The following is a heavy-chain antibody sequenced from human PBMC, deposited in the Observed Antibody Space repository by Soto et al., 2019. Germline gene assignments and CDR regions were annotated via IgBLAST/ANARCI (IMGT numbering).Heavy chain of an antibody. D-gene: IGHD2-8*01. V-gene: IGHV3-21*01. CDR3: VKDEGIEAMGG. CDR2: ITSSGSYV. Sequence: GGPLSLSCVTSGFPISRNTMNWVRQAPGKGLEWVASITSSGSYVYYADSVKGRFSASRDNAKNSLSLQMDSLRPDDTAIYFCVKDEGIEAMGGWGQGITVTVSS. CDR1: GFPISRNT. J-gene: IGHJ6*02.